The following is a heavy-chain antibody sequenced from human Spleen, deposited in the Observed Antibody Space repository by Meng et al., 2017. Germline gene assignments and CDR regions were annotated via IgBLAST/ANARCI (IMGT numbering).Heavy chain of an antibody. Sequence: QIPLKEYGPPPVKPTQTLTLTCTFSGFSLRTSGVGVGWIRQPPGKALEWLALIYWDDDKRYSPSLKSRLTITKDNSKNQVVLTMTNMDSVDTATYYCAHRAVAGSFEYFQHWGQGTLVTVSS. CDR2: IYWDDDK. CDR1: GFSLRTSGVG. CDR3: AHRAVAGSFEYFQH. V-gene: IGHV2-5*02. J-gene: IGHJ1*01. D-gene: IGHD6-19*01.